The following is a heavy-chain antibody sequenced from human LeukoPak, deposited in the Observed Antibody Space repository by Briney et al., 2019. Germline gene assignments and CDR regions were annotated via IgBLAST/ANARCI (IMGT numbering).Heavy chain of an antibody. CDR3: ARAVMRGAVAGTGGY. CDR1: GYTFTSYG. CDR2: IIPILGIA. V-gene: IGHV1-69*04. Sequence: SVKVSCKASGYTFTSYGISWVRQAPGQGLEWMGRIIPILGIANYAQKFQGRVTITADKSTSTAYMELSSLRSEDTAVYYCARAVMRGAVAGTGGYWGQGTLVTVSS. J-gene: IGHJ4*02. D-gene: IGHD6-19*01.